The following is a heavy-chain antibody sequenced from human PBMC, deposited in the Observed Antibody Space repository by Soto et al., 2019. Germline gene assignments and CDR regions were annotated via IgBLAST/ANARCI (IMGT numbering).Heavy chain of an antibody. D-gene: IGHD3-10*01. J-gene: IGHJ4*02. V-gene: IGHV4-59*01. CDR3: ATLGFGEGIFDY. Sequence: SETLSLTCTVSGDSISSYYWSWIRQPPGKGLEWIGYIYNSGSTNYNPSLKSRVTISVDTSKNQFSLKLSSVTAEDTAVYYCATLGFGEGIFDYWGQGTLVTVSS. CDR1: GDSISSYY. CDR2: IYNSGST.